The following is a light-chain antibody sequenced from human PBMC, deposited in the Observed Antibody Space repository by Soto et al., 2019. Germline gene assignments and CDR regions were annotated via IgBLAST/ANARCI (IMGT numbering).Light chain of an antibody. V-gene: IGKV3-20*01. CDR1: QSVSSSY. J-gene: IGKJ5*01. CDR2: GAS. Sequence: PGERATLSCRASQSVSSSYLAWYQQKPGQAPRLLIYGASSRATGIPDRFSGSGSGTDFTLTISRLKPEDFAVYYCQQYGSSPQTFGQGTRLEIK. CDR3: QQYGSSPQT.